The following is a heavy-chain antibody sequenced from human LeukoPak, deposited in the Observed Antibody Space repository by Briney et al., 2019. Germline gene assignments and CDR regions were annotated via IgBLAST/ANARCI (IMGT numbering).Heavy chain of an antibody. Sequence: GGSLRLSCVASGFPFSSYWMTWVRQAPGKGLEWVANIKQDGSKKSYVDSVKGRFTISRDNAKNSLYLQMNSLRAEDTAIYYCTXVGHXXEXXDYWGQ. CDR1: GFPFSSYW. CDR2: IKQDGSKK. V-gene: IGHV3-7*04. J-gene: IGHJ4*02. CDR3: TXVGHXXEXXDY.